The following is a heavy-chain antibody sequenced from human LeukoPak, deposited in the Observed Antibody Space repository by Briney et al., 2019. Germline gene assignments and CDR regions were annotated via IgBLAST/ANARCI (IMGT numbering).Heavy chain of an antibody. CDR1: GFTFRSYE. J-gene: IGHJ5*02. Sequence: GGSLTLSCEDSGFTFRSYEMNWVRQAPGKGLEWIAYLSSSGSAFSYADSVKGRFTISRDNSKNTLYLQMNSLRAEDTAVYYCAREAYSSSSGDWFDPWGQGTLVTVSS. V-gene: IGHV3-48*03. CDR3: AREAYSSSSGDWFDP. CDR2: LSSSGSAF. D-gene: IGHD6-6*01.